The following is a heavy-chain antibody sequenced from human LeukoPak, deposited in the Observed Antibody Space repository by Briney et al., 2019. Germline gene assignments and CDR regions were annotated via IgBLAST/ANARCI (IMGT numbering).Heavy chain of an antibody. J-gene: IGHJ6*02. D-gene: IGHD6-13*01. Sequence: PGGSLRLSCAASGFTFSDYYMSWIRQAPGKGLEWVSYISSSGSTIYYADSVKGRFTISRDNAKNSLYLQMNSLRAEDTAVYYCATARIAAAGRLGYGMDVWGQGTTVTVSS. V-gene: IGHV3-11*01. CDR2: ISSSGSTI. CDR3: ATARIAAAGRLGYGMDV. CDR1: GFTFSDYY.